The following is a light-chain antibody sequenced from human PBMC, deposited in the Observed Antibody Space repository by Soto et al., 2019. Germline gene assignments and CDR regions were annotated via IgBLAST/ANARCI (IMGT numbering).Light chain of an antibody. CDR2: AAS. CDR3: QQYGSSLWT. V-gene: IGKV3-20*01. Sequence: EIVLTQSPGTLSLSPGERATLSCRTSQSVSNSFLAWFQQKPGQAPRLLIYAASSRATGIPERFSGSGSGTDFTLTISRLEPEDFAVYYCQQYGSSLWTFGQGTKVEIK. CDR1: QSVSNSF. J-gene: IGKJ1*01.